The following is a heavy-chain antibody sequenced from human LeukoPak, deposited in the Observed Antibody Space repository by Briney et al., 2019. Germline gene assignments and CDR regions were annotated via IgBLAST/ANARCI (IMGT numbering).Heavy chain of an antibody. Sequence: SETLSLTCSVYGGSFNSYYWSWIRQPPGKGLEWIGEINDSGGTNYNPSLKSRFTISVDTSKNQFSLKLSSVTAADTAVYYCARVYNDYYGSGSYSRIRGAFDIWGQGTMVTVSS. CDR1: GGSFNSYY. D-gene: IGHD3-10*01. CDR3: ARVYNDYYGSGSYSRIRGAFDI. J-gene: IGHJ3*02. CDR2: INDSGGT. V-gene: IGHV4-34*01.